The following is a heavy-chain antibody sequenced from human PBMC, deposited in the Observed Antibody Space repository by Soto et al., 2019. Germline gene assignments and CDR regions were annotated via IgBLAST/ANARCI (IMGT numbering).Heavy chain of an antibody. D-gene: IGHD3-10*01. V-gene: IGHV3-23*01. CDR3: AKYGPMVRGVTPDYYFDY. J-gene: IGHJ4*02. CDR2: ISGSGGST. Sequence: PGGSLRLSCAASGFTFSSYAMSWVRQAPGKGLEWVSAISGSGGSTYYADSVKGRFTISRDNSKNTLYLQMNSLRAEDTAVYYCAKYGPMVRGVTPDYYFDYWGQGTLVTVSS. CDR1: GFTFSSYA.